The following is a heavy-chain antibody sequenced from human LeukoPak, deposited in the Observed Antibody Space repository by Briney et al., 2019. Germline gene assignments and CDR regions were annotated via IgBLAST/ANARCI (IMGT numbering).Heavy chain of an antibody. D-gene: IGHD4-17*01. Sequence: GGSLRLSCAASGFTVSSNYMTWVRQAPGKGLEWVSVIYSGGNTYYADSVKGRFTISRDNTKNTLYLQMNSLRAEDTAVYYCARLTVTSAKPYYYYYYGMDVWGQGTTVTVSS. J-gene: IGHJ6*02. V-gene: IGHV3-53*01. CDR3: ARLTVTSAKPYYYYYYGMDV. CDR2: IYSGGNT. CDR1: GFTVSSNY.